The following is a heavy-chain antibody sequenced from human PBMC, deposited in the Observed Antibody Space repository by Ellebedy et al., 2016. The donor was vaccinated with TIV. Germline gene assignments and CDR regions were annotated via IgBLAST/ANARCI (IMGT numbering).Heavy chain of an antibody. CDR3: VSGAPFEN. J-gene: IGHJ4*02. V-gene: IGHV3-74*01. D-gene: IGHD1-26*01. CDR2: INSDGTSS. Sequence: GESLKISCAASGFAFSDNWMHWVRQGPGKGPVWVSRINSDGTSSSYADSVRCRFTISRDHAKNTLYLQMNSLRAEDTDVYYCVSGAPFENWGQGALVTVSS. CDR1: GFAFSDNW.